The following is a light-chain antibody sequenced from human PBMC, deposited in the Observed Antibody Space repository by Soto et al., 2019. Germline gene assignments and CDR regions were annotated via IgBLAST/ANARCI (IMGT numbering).Light chain of an antibody. J-gene: IGLJ2*01. CDR1: GSNIGNNY. V-gene: IGLV1-51*01. CDR2: DNN. Sequence: QSVLTQPPSVSAAPGPRVTISCSGSGSNIGNNYVSWYKHLPGTAPQLLMYDNNKRPSGIPDRFSGSRSGTSATLDITGLQTGDEADYYCVTWDNNNNYVVFGGGTKLTVL. CDR3: VTWDNNNNYVV.